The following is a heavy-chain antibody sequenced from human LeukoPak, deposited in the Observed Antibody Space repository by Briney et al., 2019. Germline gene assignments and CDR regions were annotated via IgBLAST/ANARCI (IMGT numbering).Heavy chain of an antibody. V-gene: IGHV3-21*01. D-gene: IGHD6-6*01. Sequence: GGSLRLSCAASGFSFSSYRMNWVRQAPGKGLEWVASISSNNGYIYYADSVKGRFTISRDNGENSLHLQMNSLRAEDAAVYYCARDLGARKSIAFADWGQGTLVTVSS. CDR2: ISSNNGYI. CDR1: GFSFSSYR. CDR3: ARDLGARKSIAFAD. J-gene: IGHJ4*02.